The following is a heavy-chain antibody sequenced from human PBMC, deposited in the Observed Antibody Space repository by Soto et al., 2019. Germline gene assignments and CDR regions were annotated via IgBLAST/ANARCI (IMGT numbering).Heavy chain of an antibody. V-gene: IGHV4-34*01. CDR3: ARTLYSSGWIDAFDI. J-gene: IGHJ3*02. Sequence: SEKLSLTCAVYGGSFSGYYWSWIRQPPGKGLEWIGEINHSGSTNYNPSLKSRVTISVDTSKNQFSLKLSSVTAADTAVYYCARTLYSSGWIDAFDIWGQGTMVTVSS. D-gene: IGHD6-19*01. CDR1: GGSFSGYY. CDR2: INHSGST.